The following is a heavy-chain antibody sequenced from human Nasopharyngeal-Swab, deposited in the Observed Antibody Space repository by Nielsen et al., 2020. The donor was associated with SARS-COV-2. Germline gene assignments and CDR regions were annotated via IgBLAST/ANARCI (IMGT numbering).Heavy chain of an antibody. Sequence: GGSLRLSCAASGFTFSSYEMNWVRQAPGKGLEWVSYISSSGSTIYYADSVKGRFTISRDNAKNSLYLQMNSLGAEDTAVYYCARTFPRGVNSYGPGYWGQGTLVTVSS. CDR2: ISSSGSTI. CDR1: GFTFSSYE. J-gene: IGHJ4*02. D-gene: IGHD5-18*01. V-gene: IGHV3-48*03. CDR3: ARTFPRGVNSYGPGY.